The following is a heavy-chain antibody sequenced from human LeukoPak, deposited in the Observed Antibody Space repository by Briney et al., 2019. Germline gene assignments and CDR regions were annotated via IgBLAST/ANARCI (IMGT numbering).Heavy chain of an antibody. CDR1: GYTFTGYY. CDR3: ARAPYYYGSGSYYYYYYMDV. CDR2: INPSGGST. Sequence: ASVKVSCKASGYTFTGYYMHWVRQAPGQGLEWMGIINPSGGSTSYAQKFQGRVTMTRDMSTSTVYMELSSLRSEDTAVYYCARAPYYYGSGSYYYYYYMDVWGKGTTVTVSS. V-gene: IGHV1-46*01. J-gene: IGHJ6*03. D-gene: IGHD3-10*01.